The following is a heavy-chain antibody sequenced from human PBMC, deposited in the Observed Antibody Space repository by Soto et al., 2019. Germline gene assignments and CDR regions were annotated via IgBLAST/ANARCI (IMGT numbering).Heavy chain of an antibody. CDR2: IWHDGTNK. CDR1: GFTFSDYA. Sequence: QEQLVESGGGVVQPGRSLRLSCAASGFTFSDYAMHWVRQAPGKGLEWVAVIWHDGTNKYYADSVKGRFTISRDNSKNTLSLHSNSLRADVTAVYYCARPALLVTTFDYWGQGALGTVAS. J-gene: IGHJ4*02. D-gene: IGHD2-21*02. V-gene: IGHV3-33*01. CDR3: ARPALLVTTFDY.